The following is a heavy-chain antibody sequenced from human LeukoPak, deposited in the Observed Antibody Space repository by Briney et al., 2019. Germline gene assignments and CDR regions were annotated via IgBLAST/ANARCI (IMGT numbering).Heavy chain of an antibody. CDR1: GFTFSSYG. CDR3: AKDRYSSSWYDY. V-gene: IGHV3-30*18. CDR2: ISYDGSNK. D-gene: IGHD6-13*01. J-gene: IGHJ4*02. Sequence: GGSLRLSCAASGFTFSSYGMHWVRQAPGKGLEWVAVISYDGSNKYYADSVKGRFTISRDNSKNTLYLQMNSLRAKDTAVYYCAKDRYSSSWYDYWGQGTLVTVSS.